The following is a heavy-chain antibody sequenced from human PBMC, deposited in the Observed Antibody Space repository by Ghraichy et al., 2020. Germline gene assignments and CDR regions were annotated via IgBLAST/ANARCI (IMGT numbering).Heavy chain of an antibody. Sequence: ASVKVSFKASGYTFTSYYMHWVRQAPGQGLEWMGIINPSGGSTSYAQKFQGRVTMTRDTSTSTVYMELSSLRSEDTAVYYCARDYPAYCGGDCWYYFDYWGQGTLVTVSS. V-gene: IGHV1-46*01. CDR2: INPSGGST. CDR3: ARDYPAYCGGDCWYYFDY. D-gene: IGHD2-21*02. J-gene: IGHJ4*02. CDR1: GYTFTSYY.